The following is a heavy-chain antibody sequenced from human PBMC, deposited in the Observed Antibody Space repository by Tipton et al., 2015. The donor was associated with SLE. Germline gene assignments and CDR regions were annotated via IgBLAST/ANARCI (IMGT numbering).Heavy chain of an antibody. CDR2: ISSDGGAT. D-gene: IGHD1-26*01. Sequence: SLRLSCAASGFSFSSYAMHWLRQAPGKGPEYVPAISSDGGATYYANSVKGRFTISRDNSKNTLYLQMGSLRAEDMAVYYCARDRVGGTYDYWGQGTLVTVSS. J-gene: IGHJ4*02. CDR1: GFSFSSYA. CDR3: ARDRVGGTYDY. V-gene: IGHV3-64*01.